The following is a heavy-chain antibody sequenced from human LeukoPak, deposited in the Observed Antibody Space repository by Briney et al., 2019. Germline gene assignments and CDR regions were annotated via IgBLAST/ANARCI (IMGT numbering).Heavy chain of an antibody. J-gene: IGHJ4*02. CDR1: GYSFTSYG. Sequence: GASVKVSRKASGYSFTSYGISWVRRAPGQGLEWMGWISAYNGNTNYAQKLQGRVTMTTDTSTSTAYMELRRLRSDDTAVYYCARANYVFDYWGQGTLVTVSS. V-gene: IGHV1-18*01. CDR2: ISAYNGNT. D-gene: IGHD1-7*01. CDR3: ARANYVFDY.